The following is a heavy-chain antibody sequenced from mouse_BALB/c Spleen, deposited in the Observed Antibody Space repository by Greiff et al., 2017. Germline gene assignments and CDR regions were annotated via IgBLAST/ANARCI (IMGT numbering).Heavy chain of an antibody. V-gene: IGHV1-5*01. CDR3: TRRGTHWYYFDY. J-gene: IGHJ2*01. CDR2: IYPGNSDT. CDR1: GYTFTSYW. Sequence: EVQRVESGTVLARPGASVKMSCKASGYTFTSYWMHWVKQRPGQGLEWIGAIYPGNSDTSYNQKFKGKAKLTAVTSTSTAYMELSSLTNEDSAVYYCTRRGTHWYYFDYWGQGTTLTVSS. D-gene: IGHD4-1*01.